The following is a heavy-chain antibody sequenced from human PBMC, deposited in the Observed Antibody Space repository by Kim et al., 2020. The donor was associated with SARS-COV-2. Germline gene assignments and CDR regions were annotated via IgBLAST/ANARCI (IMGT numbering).Heavy chain of an antibody. J-gene: IGHJ4*02. V-gene: IGHV3-13*04. CDR2: IGTVGDT. CDR3: VRGGNPEPFDY. CDR1: GFTFSTYD. D-gene: IGHD1-1*01. Sequence: GGSLRLSCAASGFTFSTYDMHWVRQPTGKGLEWVSSIGTVGDTYYAGSVKGRFTISREDAKNSLYLQMKSLSAGDTAVYYCVRGGNPEPFDYWGQGSLVTVSS.